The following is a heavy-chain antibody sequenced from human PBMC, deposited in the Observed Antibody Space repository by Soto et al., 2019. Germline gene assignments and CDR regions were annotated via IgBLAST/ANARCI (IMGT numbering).Heavy chain of an antibody. CDR3: ARDGYCSSTSCYFPYAFDI. V-gene: IGHV1-18*01. CDR2: ISAYNGNT. CDR1: GYTFTSYG. Sequence: ASVKVSCKASGYTFTSYGISWVRQAPGQGLEWMGWISAYNGNTNYAQKPQGRVTMTTDTSTSTAYMELRSLRSDDTAVYYCARDGYCSSTSCYFPYAFDIWGQGNPGHRLL. D-gene: IGHD2-2*01. J-gene: IGHJ3*02.